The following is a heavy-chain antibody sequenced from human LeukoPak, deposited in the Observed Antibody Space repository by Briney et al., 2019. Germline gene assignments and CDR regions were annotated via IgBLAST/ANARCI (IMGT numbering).Heavy chain of an antibody. Sequence: PGGSLRLSCAASGFTLSAYWMHWVRQAPGKGLMWVSRIEGDGNRITYADSVKGRFTLSRDNSINTVDLQMNSLRAEDTAVYYCVKEYHSRGFGAYFDYWGQGTLVTVSS. V-gene: IGHV3-74*01. CDR2: IEGDGNRI. J-gene: IGHJ4*02. CDR3: VKEYHSRGFGAYFDY. D-gene: IGHD3-3*01. CDR1: GFTLSAYW.